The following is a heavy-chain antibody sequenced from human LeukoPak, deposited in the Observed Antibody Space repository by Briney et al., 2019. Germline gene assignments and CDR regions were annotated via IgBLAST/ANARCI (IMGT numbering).Heavy chain of an antibody. V-gene: IGHV4-4*08. J-gene: IGHJ3*02. CDR3: ARGPYSYDSSGAFDI. CDR2: IYTSGST. CDR1: GGSISSYY. Sequence: SETLSLTCTVSGGSISSYYWSWIRQPPGKGLEWIGRIYTSGSTNYNPSLKSRVATSVDTSKNQFSLKLSSVTAADTAVYFCARGPYSYDSSGAFDIWGQGTMVTVSS. D-gene: IGHD3-22*01.